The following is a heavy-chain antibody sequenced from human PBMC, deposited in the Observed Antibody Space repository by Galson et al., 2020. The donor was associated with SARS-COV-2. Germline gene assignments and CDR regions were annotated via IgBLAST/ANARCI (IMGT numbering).Heavy chain of an antibody. CDR2: IYHGDSDT. CDR3: ARQSNWGGGDYFDY. D-gene: IGHD7-27*01. Sequence: HGESLKISCKGSGYTFTRYWIAWVRQMPGKGLEWMGIIYHGDSDTRYSPSFQGQVTISADKSISTAYLQWSSLKASDTAMYYCARQSNWGGGDYFDYWGQGTLVTVSS. J-gene: IGHJ4*02. V-gene: IGHV5-51*01. CDR1: GYTFTRYW.